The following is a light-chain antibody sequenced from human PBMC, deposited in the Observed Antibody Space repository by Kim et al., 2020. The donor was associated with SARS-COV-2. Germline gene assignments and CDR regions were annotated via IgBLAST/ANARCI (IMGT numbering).Light chain of an antibody. V-gene: IGLV3-1*01. Sequence: VSPGQAASTPCSGDEVGDKYVCWYQQKPGQSPVVVIYQDGKRPSGIPERFSGSNSGNTATLTISGTQALDEANYYCQAWDTSSVIFGGGTKVTVL. CDR1: EVGDKY. CDR2: QDG. CDR3: QAWDTSSVI. J-gene: IGLJ2*01.